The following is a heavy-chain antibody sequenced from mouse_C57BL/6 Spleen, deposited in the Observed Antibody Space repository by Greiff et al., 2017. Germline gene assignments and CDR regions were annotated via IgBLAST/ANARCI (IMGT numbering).Heavy chain of an antibody. V-gene: IGHV1-81*01. J-gene: IGHJ1*03. CDR2: IYPRSGNT. D-gene: IGHD2-4*01. CDR1: GYTFTSYG. CDR3: ARYEYDGYFDV. Sequence: QVQLKESGAELARPGASVKLSCKASGYTFTSYGISWVKQRTGQGLEWIGEIYPRSGNTYYNEKFKGKATLTADKSSSTAYMELRSLTSEDSAVYFCARYEYDGYFDVWGTGTTVTVSS.